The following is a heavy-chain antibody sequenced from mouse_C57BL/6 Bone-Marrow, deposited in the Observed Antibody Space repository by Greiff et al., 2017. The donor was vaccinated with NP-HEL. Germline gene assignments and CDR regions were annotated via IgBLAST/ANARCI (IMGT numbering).Heavy chain of an antibody. Sequence: QVQLQQSGAELARPGASVKLSCKASGYTFTSYGISWVKQRTGQGLEWIGEIYPRSGTTYYNEKFKGKATLTADKSSSTAYMELRSLTSEDSAVYFCARHYGSSPYWYFDVWGTGTTVTVSS. J-gene: IGHJ1*03. D-gene: IGHD1-1*01. CDR1: GYTFTSYG. CDR3: ARHYGSSPYWYFDV. V-gene: IGHV1-81*01. CDR2: IYPRSGTT.